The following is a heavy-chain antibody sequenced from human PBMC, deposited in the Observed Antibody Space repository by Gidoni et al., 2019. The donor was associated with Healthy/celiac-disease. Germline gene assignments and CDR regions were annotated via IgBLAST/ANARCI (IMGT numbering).Heavy chain of an antibody. CDR1: GGTFSSST. D-gene: IGHD2-15*01. CDR3: AREYCSGGSCPPGGFDP. CDR2: IIPILGIA. Sequence: QVQLVQSGAEVKKPGSSVKVSCKASGGTFSSSTISWVRQAPGQGLEWMGRIIPILGIANYSQKFQGRVTITADKSTSTAYMELSSLRSEDTAVYYCAREYCSGGSCPPGGFDPWGQGTLVTVSS. V-gene: IGHV1-69*08. J-gene: IGHJ5*02.